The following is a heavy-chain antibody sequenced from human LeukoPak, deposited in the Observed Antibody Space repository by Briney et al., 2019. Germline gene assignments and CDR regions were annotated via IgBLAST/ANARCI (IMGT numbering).Heavy chain of an antibody. D-gene: IGHD1-26*01. CDR1: GFTFKYAW. CDR2: IKRKSDGETK. CDR3: TTLVGAPTY. V-gene: IGHV3-15*01. J-gene: IGHJ4*02. Sequence: GGSLRLSCAASGFTFKYAWMTSVRQAPGKGPEWGGRIKRKSDGETKDYAAAVKSRFSLARDDSIITVYWQMTSLKTDDTAVYYCTTLVGAPTYWGQGTLATVSS.